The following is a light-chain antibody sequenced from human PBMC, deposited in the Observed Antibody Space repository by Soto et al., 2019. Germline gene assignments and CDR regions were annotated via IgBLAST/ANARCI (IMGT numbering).Light chain of an antibody. CDR2: GAS. CDR3: QHYDISLFS. Sequence: EIALTQSPGTLSVSPGERATLSCRASQSVSSNLAWYQQKPGQAPRLLIYGASSRATGIPDRFSGSGFGTDFPLTISRLEPEDFAVYYCQHYDISLFSFGPGTKVYIK. V-gene: IGKV3-20*01. J-gene: IGKJ3*01. CDR1: QSVSSN.